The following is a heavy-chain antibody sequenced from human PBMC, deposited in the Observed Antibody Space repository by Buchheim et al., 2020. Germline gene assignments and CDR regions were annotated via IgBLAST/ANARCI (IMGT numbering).Heavy chain of an antibody. CDR2: LSSDGTST. CDR3: TREAVTNFWYFDL. Sequence: EVQLVESGGGSVQPGGSLRLSCAASGFTFSSYCMHWVRQAPGKGLVWVSRLSSDGTSTKYADSVKGRFPISRDNAENTLYLHMNSLRAEDTAIYYWTREAVTNFWYFDLWGRGTL. D-gene: IGHD4-23*01. V-gene: IGHV3-74*01. J-gene: IGHJ2*01. CDR1: GFTFSSYC.